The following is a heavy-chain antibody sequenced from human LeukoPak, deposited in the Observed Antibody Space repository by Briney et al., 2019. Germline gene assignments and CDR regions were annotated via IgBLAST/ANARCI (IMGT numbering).Heavy chain of an antibody. CDR2: ISGSGGST. V-gene: IGHV3-23*01. Sequence: PGGSLRLSCAASGFTFSSYAMSWVRQAPGKGLEWVSAISGSGGSTYYADSVKGRFTIPRDNSKNTLYLQMNSLRAEDTAVYYCAKYTFRTLGGVMDHNDYWGQGTLVTVSS. D-gene: IGHD3-16*01. CDR3: AKYTFRTLGGVMDHNDY. CDR1: GFTFSSYA. J-gene: IGHJ4*02.